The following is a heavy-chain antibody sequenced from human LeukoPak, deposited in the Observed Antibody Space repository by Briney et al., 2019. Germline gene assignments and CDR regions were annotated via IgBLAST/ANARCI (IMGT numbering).Heavy chain of an antibody. V-gene: IGHV1-69*13. J-gene: IGHJ4*02. CDR2: IIPIFGTA. D-gene: IGHD3-10*01. CDR1: GGTFSSYA. Sequence: ASVKVSCKASGGTFSSYAISWVRQAPGQGLEWMGGIIPIFGTANYAQKFQGRVTITADESTSTAYMELSSLRSEDTAVYYCATGRRRIYGSGSYYSEWGQGTLVTVSS. CDR3: ATGRRRIYGSGSYYSE.